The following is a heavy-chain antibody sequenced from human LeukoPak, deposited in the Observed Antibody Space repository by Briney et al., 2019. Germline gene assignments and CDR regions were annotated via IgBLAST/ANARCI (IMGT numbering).Heavy chain of an antibody. D-gene: IGHD6-6*01. V-gene: IGHV1-2*02. CDR3: ARDESIAYENNWFDP. Sequence: ASVKVSCKASGYTFTGYYMHWVRQAPGQGLEWMGWINPNSGGTNYAQKFQGRVTMTRDTSISTAYMELSRLRSDDTAVYYCARDESIAYENNWFDPWGQGTLVTASS. CDR1: GYTFTGYY. J-gene: IGHJ5*02. CDR2: INPNSGGT.